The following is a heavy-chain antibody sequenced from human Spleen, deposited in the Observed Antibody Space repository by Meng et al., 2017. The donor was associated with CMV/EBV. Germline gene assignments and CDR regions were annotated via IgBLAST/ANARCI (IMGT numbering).Heavy chain of an antibody. CDR3: ARDRNNYYDFWSGYSSRPYNWFDP. CDR1: YY. V-gene: IGHV4-39*07. Sequence: YYGRWIPQPPGKGLEWIGSIYYSGTTSHNPSLKSRVTISVDTSKNQFSLKLSSVTAADTAVYYCARDRNNYYDFWSGYSSRPYNWFDPWGQGTLVTVSS. CDR2: IYYSGTT. D-gene: IGHD3-3*01. J-gene: IGHJ5*02.